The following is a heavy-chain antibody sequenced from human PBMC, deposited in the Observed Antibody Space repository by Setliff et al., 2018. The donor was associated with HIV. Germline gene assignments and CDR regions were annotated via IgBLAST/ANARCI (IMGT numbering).Heavy chain of an antibody. CDR1: GYTFSGYH. CDR3: ARDAFDYTAYYYSYMDV. J-gene: IGHJ6*03. D-gene: IGHD4-4*01. Sequence: ASVKVSCKASGYTFSGYHMYWVRQAPGQGLEWMGRINPSGGSTTYAQKFQGRVTMTRDTSTSTVYMELSSLRSEETAVYYCARDAFDYTAYYYSYMDVWGKGTTVTVSS. V-gene: IGHV1-46*01. CDR2: INPSGGST.